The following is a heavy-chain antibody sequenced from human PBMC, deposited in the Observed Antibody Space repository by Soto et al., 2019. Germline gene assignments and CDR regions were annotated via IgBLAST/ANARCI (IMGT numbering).Heavy chain of an antibody. CDR2: MNPNSGNT. CDR3: ARVGRGYYYYGMDV. J-gene: IGHJ6*02. Sequence: ASVKVSCKASGYTFTSYDINWVRQATGQGLEWMGWMNPNSGNTGYAQKFQGRVTMTRNTSISTAYMELSSLRSEDTAVYYCARVGRGYYYYGMDVWGQGTTVTVSS. CDR1: GYTFTSYD. V-gene: IGHV1-8*01.